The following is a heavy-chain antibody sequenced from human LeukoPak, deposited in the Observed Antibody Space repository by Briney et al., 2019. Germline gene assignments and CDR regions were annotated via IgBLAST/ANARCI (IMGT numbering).Heavy chain of an antibody. D-gene: IGHD3-10*01. J-gene: IGHJ4*02. V-gene: IGHV3-7*01. CDR3: ARERMYSGTGSTYPYYDY. CDR1: GFTFSSYW. Sequence: GGSLRLSCAASGFTFSSYWMSWVRQSPGKGLEWVANIKPDGSEKYFMDSVKGRFTISRDNAKNALYLEMNSLRAEDTAEYFCARERMYSGTGSTYPYYDYWGQGTLVTVSS. CDR2: IKPDGSEK.